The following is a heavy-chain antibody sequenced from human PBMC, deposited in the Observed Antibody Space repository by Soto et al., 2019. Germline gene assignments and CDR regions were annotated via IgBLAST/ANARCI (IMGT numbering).Heavy chain of an antibody. V-gene: IGHV4-59*01. CDR2: IHYSGST. CDR3: TKYRRTDAEGYSFDY. J-gene: IGHJ4*02. D-gene: IGHD2-15*01. Sequence: PSEPLCLPCTVSGGSISGYYWSWIRQTPGKVLEWVGYIHYSGSTNYNPSLKSRVTMSVDSAKNQFSLQLSSVTAADTAVYFCTKYRRTDAEGYSFDYWGQGALVTVAS. CDR1: GGSISGYY.